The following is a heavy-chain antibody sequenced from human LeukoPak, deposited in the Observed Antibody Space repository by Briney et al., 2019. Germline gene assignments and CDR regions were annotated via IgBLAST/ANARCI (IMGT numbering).Heavy chain of an antibody. Sequence: PGGSLRLSCAASGFTFSSYAMSWVRQAPGKGLEWVSAISGSGGSTYYADSVKGRFTISRDNSKNTLYLQMNSLRAEDTAVYYWAKDRDDYVWGSYRDYWGQGTLVTVSS. J-gene: IGHJ4*02. CDR2: ISGSGGST. CDR1: GFTFSSYA. CDR3: AKDRDDYVWGSYRDY. D-gene: IGHD3-16*02. V-gene: IGHV3-23*01.